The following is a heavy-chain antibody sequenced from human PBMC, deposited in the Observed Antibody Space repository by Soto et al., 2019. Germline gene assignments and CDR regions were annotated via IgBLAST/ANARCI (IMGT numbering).Heavy chain of an antibody. D-gene: IGHD7-27*01. CDR1: GLYVGSSY. CDR3: ARDGDGGWGN. CDR2: ISGGGET. V-gene: IGHV3-53*01. Sequence: EVQLVESGGGVIQPGGSLRLSCAASGLYVGSSYMSWVRQAPGKGLEWISYISGGGETYYSNSVKGRFTISKDNSKNTLFLQVHSVRAEDTAVYYCARDGDGGWGNWGRGVQVTVTS. J-gene: IGHJ4*02.